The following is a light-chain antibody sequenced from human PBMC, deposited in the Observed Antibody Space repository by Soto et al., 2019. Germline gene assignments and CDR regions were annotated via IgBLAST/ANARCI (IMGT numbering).Light chain of an antibody. Sequence: DIPMTQSPSTLSASVGDRVSITCRASQSVSSLLAWYQQKPGKAPKLLISKASGLESGVPSRFSGSGSGTEFTLTITSLQPDDSATYYCQQYNSYSSFGQGTKLEIK. V-gene: IGKV1-5*03. CDR3: QQYNSYSS. CDR1: QSVSSL. J-gene: IGKJ2*01. CDR2: KAS.